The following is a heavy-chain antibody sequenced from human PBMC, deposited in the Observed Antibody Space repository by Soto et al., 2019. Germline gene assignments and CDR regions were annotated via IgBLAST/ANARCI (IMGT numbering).Heavy chain of an antibody. Sequence: GGSLRLSCAASGFTFSSYSMHWVRQAPGKGLEWVAVISYDGSNKYYADSVKGRFTISRDNSKNTLYLQMNSLRAEDTAVYYCAKDWGSIAAAETPPLLRYYYYGMDVWGQGTTVTVSS. CDR3: AKDWGSIAAAETPPLLRYYYYGMDV. J-gene: IGHJ6*02. D-gene: IGHD6-13*01. CDR1: GFTFSSYS. CDR2: ISYDGSNK. V-gene: IGHV3-30*18.